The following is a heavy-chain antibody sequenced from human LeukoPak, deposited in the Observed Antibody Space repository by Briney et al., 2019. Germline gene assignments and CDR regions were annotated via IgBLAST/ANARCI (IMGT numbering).Heavy chain of an antibody. CDR2: IYYTGGT. D-gene: IGHD1-26*01. CDR1: GGSITSSSYY. J-gene: IGHJ3*02. CDR3: ARGYSGSTERAFDI. V-gene: IGHV4-39*01. Sequence: PSETLSLTCSVSGGSITSSSYYWGWIRQPPEKGLEWIGSIYYTGGTYYSPSLKSRVTISVDTSKNQFSLKLSSVTAADTAVYYCARGYSGSTERAFDIWGQGTMVTVSS.